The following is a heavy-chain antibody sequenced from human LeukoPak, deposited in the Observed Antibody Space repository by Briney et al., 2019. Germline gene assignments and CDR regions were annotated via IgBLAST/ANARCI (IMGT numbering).Heavy chain of an antibody. CDR2: ISSSSSYI. J-gene: IGHJ5*02. Sequence: GGSLRLSCAASGFTFSSYSMNWVRQAPGKGLEWVSSISSSSSYIYYADSVKGRFTISRDNAKNSLYLQMDSLRAEDTAVYYCARAGSFGFDPWGQGTLVTVSS. CDR1: GFTFSSYS. CDR3: ARAGSFGFDP. V-gene: IGHV3-21*01.